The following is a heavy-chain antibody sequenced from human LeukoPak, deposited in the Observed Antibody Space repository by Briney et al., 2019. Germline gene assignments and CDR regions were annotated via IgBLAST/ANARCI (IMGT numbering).Heavy chain of an antibody. D-gene: IGHD1-7*01. CDR1: GGTFSSYA. V-gene: IGHV1-69*05. Sequence: SVKVSCKASGGTFSSYAISWVRQAPGQGLEWMGRIIPIVGTANYAQKFQGRVTITTDESTSTAYMELSSLRSEDTAVYYCAREGRELSFGYWGQGTLVTVPS. CDR3: AREGRELSFGY. J-gene: IGHJ4*02. CDR2: IIPIVGTA.